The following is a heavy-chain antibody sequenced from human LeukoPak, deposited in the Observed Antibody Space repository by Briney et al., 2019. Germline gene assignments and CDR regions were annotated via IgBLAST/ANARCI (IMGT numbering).Heavy chain of an antibody. CDR3: ANFNISGSYYFDY. CDR2: ISGSGGST. Sequence: GGSLRLSCAASGFTFSSHAMSWVRQAPGKGLEWVSAISGSGGSTYYADSVKGRFTISRDNSKNTLYLQMNSLRAEDTAVYYCANFNISGSYYFDYWGQGTLVTVSS. CDR1: GFTFSSHA. V-gene: IGHV3-23*01. D-gene: IGHD6-19*01. J-gene: IGHJ4*02.